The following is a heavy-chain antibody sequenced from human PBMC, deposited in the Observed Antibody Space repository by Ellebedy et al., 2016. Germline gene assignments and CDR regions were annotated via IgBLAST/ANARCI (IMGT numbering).Heavy chain of an antibody. CDR1: GFTFSSYW. Sequence: GESLKISCAASGFTFSSYWMSWVRQAPGKGLEWVANIKQDGSEKYYVDSVKGRFTISRDNAKNSLYLQMNSLRAEDTAVYYCARDLSGGSHSSGWYGYWGQGTLVTVSS. CDR3: ARDLSGGSHSSGWYGY. D-gene: IGHD6-19*01. CDR2: IKQDGSEK. J-gene: IGHJ4*02. V-gene: IGHV3-7*01.